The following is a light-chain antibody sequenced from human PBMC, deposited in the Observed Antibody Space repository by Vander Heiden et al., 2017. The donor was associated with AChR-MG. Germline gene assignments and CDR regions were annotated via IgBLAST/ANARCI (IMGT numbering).Light chain of an antibody. V-gene: IGKV1-5*03. CDR2: KAS. CDR3: QQYHRYPT. Sequence: DIQMTQSPSTLPASVGDRVTIPCRASQDISNWLAWYQKKPGGAPRFLISKASTLDSGVPSRFSGSGSGTEFTLTISSLEPDDFAIYYCQQYHRYPTFGQGTKVEIK. J-gene: IGKJ1*01. CDR1: QDISNW.